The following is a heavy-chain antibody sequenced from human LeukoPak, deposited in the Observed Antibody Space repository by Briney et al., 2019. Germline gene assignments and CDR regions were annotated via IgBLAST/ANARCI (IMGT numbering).Heavy chain of an antibody. CDR1: GFTFSSYA. D-gene: IGHD2-2*01. Sequence: TGGSLRLSCAASGFTFSSYAMSWVRQAPGKGLEWVSSISGSGGSTYYADSVKGRFTISRDNSKNTLYLQMNSLRAEDTAVYYCARDDLGYCSSTSCPTNDYWGQGTLVTVSS. CDR3: ARDDLGYCSSTSCPTNDY. V-gene: IGHV3-23*01. J-gene: IGHJ4*02. CDR2: ISGSGGST.